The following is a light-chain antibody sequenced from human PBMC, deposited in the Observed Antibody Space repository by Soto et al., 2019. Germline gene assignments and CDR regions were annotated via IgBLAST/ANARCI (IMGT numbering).Light chain of an antibody. Sequence: NFMLTQPHSVSESPGKTVIISCTRSSGSIASNYVQWYQQRPGRSPTTVIYEDNQRPSGVPDRFSGSIDSSSNSASLTISGLETEDEADYYCQSSDATNQVFGGGTKLTVL. CDR2: EDN. J-gene: IGLJ3*02. CDR1: SGSIASNY. V-gene: IGLV6-57*01. CDR3: QSSDATNQV.